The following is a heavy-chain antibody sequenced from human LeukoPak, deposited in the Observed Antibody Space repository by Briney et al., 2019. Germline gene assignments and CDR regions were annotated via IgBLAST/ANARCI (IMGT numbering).Heavy chain of an antibody. CDR2: ISSSSSYI. Sequence: GASLRLSCAASGFTFSTYSMNWVRQAPGKGLEWVSSISSSSSYIYYADSVKGRFTISRDNAKNSLYLQMNSLRAEDTAVYYCARERELDAFDIWGQGTMVTVSS. J-gene: IGHJ3*02. D-gene: IGHD1-26*01. CDR1: GFTFSTYS. CDR3: ARERELDAFDI. V-gene: IGHV3-21*01.